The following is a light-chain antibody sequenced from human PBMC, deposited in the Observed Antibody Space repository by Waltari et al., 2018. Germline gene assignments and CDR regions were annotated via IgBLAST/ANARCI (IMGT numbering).Light chain of an antibody. CDR2: DNT. CDR1: SSDIGSFG. CDR3: QSYDNTGRGSVL. J-gene: IGLJ2*01. V-gene: IGLV1-40*01. Sequence: LTQPPSLSGAPGHRVTISCTGSSSDIGSFGGNWYQHRPGSAPRLLIYDNTHRPSGVPDRFSASKSDTSASLDIAGLQPDDEADYYCQSYDNTGRGSVLIGGGTRLTVL.